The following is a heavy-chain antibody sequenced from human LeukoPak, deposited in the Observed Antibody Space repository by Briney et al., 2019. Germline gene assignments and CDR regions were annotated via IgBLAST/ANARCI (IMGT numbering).Heavy chain of an antibody. CDR1: AGSISRYY. Sequence: SETQSLTCTVSAGSISRYYWSWIRHPPGKGLEWLGYIYYSGSTNYNPSLKGRVTISVDTSKNQFSLKLNSVTAADTAVYYCAREGTSGDFGYWGQGTLVTVSS. D-gene: IGHD2-2*01. V-gene: IGHV4-59*01. CDR3: AREGTSGDFGY. J-gene: IGHJ4*02. CDR2: IYYSGST.